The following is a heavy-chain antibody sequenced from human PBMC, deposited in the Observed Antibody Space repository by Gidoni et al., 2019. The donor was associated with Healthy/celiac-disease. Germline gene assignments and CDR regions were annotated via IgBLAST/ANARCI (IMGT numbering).Heavy chain of an antibody. J-gene: IGHJ4*02. Sequence: EVQLVESGGGLVRPGGSLSLSCAASGFTFSSYWMHWVRQAPGKGLVWVSRINSDGSSTSYEDSVKGRFTISRDNAKNTLYLQMNSLRAEDTAVYYCARVSGCSGGSCYAVDLDYWGQGTLVTVSS. CDR1: GFTFSSYW. CDR3: ARVSGCSGGSCYAVDLDY. V-gene: IGHV3-74*01. D-gene: IGHD2-15*01. CDR2: INSDGSST.